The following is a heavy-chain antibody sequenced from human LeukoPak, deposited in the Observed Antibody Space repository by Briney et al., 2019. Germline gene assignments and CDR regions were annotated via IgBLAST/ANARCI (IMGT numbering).Heavy chain of an antibody. Sequence: GESLKISCKGSGYSFTTSWIGWVRQMPGKGLEWMGVIYPGDSNTRYGPSFQGQVTISADKSISTAYLQWSSLKASDTAMYYCAMLRGEYDFWSGYYSPYFDYWGQGTLVTVSS. CDR3: AMLRGEYDFWSGYYSPYFDY. J-gene: IGHJ4*02. V-gene: IGHV5-51*01. CDR1: GYSFTTSW. D-gene: IGHD3-3*01. CDR2: IYPGDSNT.